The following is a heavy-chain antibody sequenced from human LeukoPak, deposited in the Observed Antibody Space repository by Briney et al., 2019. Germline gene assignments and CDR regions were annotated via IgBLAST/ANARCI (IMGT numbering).Heavy chain of an antibody. V-gene: IGHV3-30*02. CDR2: IRYDGSNK. J-gene: IGHJ4*02. CDR3: AKDRRAYYGSGSYFDY. CDR1: EFTFSSYG. Sequence: GGSLRLSCAASEFTFSSYGMHWVRQAPGKGLEWVAFIRYDGSNKYYADSVKGRFTISRDNSKNTLYLQMNSLRAEDTAVYYCAKDRRAYYGSGSYFDYWGQGTLVTVSS. D-gene: IGHD3-10*01.